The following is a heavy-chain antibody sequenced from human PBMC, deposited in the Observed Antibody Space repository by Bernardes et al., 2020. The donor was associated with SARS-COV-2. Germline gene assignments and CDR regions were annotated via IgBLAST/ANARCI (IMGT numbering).Heavy chain of an antibody. CDR2: FDPEDGET. V-gene: IGHV1-24*01. CDR3: ATSAAIFGVARFDY. CDR1: GYTLTELS. J-gene: IGHJ4*02. D-gene: IGHD3-3*01. Sequence: ASGKVSCKVSGYTLTELSIHWVRQAPGKGLEWMGGFDPEDGETIYAQKFQGRVTMTEDTSTDTAYMELSSLRSEDTAVYYCATSAAIFGVARFDYWGQGTLVTVSS.